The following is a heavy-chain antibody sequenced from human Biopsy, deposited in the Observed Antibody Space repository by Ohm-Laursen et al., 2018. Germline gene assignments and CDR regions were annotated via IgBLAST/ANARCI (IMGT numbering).Heavy chain of an antibody. CDR2: IIPMFGTA. V-gene: IGHV1-69*01. D-gene: IGHD1-26*01. J-gene: IGHJ4*02. CDR1: GGSFINYA. CDR3: ARGPHSGSHSCFDY. Sequence: SSVKAFCNVSGGSFINYAISWVRQAPGHGLEWMGGIIPMFGTANYAQMFQGRVTISADESTSTSYMELSSLTTEDTAIYYCARGPHSGSHSCFDYWGRGTLVTVSS.